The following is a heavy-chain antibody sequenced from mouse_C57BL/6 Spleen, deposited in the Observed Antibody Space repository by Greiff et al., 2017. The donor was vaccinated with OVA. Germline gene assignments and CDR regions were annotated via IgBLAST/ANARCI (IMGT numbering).Heavy chain of an antibody. J-gene: IGHJ1*03. Sequence: QVQLKQPGAELVRPGTSVKLSCKASGYTFTSYWMHWVKQRPGQGLEWIGVIYPSDSYPNYNQNFKGKATLTVDTSSSTAYMQLSSLTSEDYAVYDCARVGRLERRYFDVWGTGTTVTVSS. CDR3: ARVGRLERRYFDV. V-gene: IGHV1-59*01. CDR1: GYTFTSYW. CDR2: IYPSDSYP. D-gene: IGHD1-1*01.